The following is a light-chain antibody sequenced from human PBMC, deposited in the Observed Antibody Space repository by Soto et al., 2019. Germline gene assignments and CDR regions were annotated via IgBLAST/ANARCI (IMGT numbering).Light chain of an antibody. CDR1: SSNIGRNT. J-gene: IGLJ3*02. CDR3: ATWDDSLNGWV. CDR2: SNN. V-gene: IGLV1-44*01. Sequence: QSVLTQPPSASGTPGQRVTISCSGSSSNIGRNTVTWYQHLPGTAPKLLIYSNNQRPSGVPDRFSGSKSGTSAPLAISGLQSEDEADYYCATWDDSLNGWVFGGGTKLTV.